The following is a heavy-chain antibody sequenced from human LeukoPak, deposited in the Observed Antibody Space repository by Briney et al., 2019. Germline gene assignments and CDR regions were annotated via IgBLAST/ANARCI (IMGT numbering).Heavy chain of an antibody. D-gene: IGHD3-10*01. CDR1: GGSISSSSYY. V-gene: IGHV4-39*07. J-gene: IGHJ4*02. Sequence: PSETLSLTCTVSGGSISSSSYYWGWIRQPPGKGLEWIGSIYYSGSTYYNPSLRSRVTISVDTSKNQFSLKLSSVTAADTAVYYCARVGDNSPKRNHIVFDYWGQGTLVTVSS. CDR3: ARVGDNSPKRNHIVFDY. CDR2: IYYSGST.